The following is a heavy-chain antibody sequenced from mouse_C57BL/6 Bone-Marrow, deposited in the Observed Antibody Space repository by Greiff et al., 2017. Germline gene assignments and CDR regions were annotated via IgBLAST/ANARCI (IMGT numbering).Heavy chain of an antibody. D-gene: IGHD1-1*01. CDR3: AREGYYGSSDY. V-gene: IGHV1-81*01. CDR1: GYTFPSYG. J-gene: IGHJ2*01. Sequence: VQLVESGAELARPGASVKLSCKASGYTFPSYGISWVKQRTGQGLEWIGEIYPRSGNTYYNEKFKGKATLTADKSSSTAYMELRSLTSEDSAVYFCAREGYYGSSDYWGQGTTLTVSS. CDR2: IYPRSGNT.